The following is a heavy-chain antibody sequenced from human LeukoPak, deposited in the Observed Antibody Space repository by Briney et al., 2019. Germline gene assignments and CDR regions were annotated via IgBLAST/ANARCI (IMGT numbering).Heavy chain of an antibody. V-gene: IGHV5-51*03. CDR2: IYPGDSDT. J-gene: IGHJ3*02. D-gene: IGHD2-21*02. CDR3: ARVRNMVTIEAFDI. Sequence: KPGESLKISCKGSGYSFTNYWIGWVRQLPGKGLERMGIIYPGDSDTKYSPSFQGQVTISVAKSISTAYLQWSSLKASDTAMYYCARVRNMVTIEAFDIWGQGTMVTVSS. CDR1: GYSFTNYW.